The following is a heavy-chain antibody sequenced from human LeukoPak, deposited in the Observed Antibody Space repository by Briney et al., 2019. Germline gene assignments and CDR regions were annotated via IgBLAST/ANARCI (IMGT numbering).Heavy chain of an antibody. J-gene: IGHJ2*01. D-gene: IGHD3-10*01. Sequence: SETLSLTCTVSGGSISSYYWSWIRQPPGKGLEWIGYIYYSGSTNYNPSLKSRVTISVDTSKNQFSLKLSSVTAADTAVYYCARFYGFGELLNWYFDLWGRGTLVTVSS. CDR2: IYYSGST. CDR1: GGSISSYY. V-gene: IGHV4-59*01. CDR3: ARFYGFGELLNWYFDL.